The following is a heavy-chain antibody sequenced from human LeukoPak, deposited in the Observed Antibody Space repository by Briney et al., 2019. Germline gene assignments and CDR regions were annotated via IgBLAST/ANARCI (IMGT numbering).Heavy chain of an antibody. D-gene: IGHD6-19*01. Sequence: PSETLSLTCTVSGGSISSYYWSWIRQPPGKGLEWIGHIYYSGSTNYNPSLKSRVTISVDTSKNQFSLKLSSVTAADTAVYYCARDRGIAVFDYWGQGTLVTVSS. CDR2: IYYSGST. CDR1: GGSISSYY. V-gene: IGHV4-59*01. J-gene: IGHJ4*02. CDR3: ARDRGIAVFDY.